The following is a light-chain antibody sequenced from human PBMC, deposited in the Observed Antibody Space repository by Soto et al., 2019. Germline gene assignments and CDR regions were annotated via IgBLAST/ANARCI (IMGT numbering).Light chain of an antibody. CDR1: SSDVGRYDY. J-gene: IGLJ2*01. V-gene: IGLV2-14*01. CDR2: DVS. CDR3: SSFTSTSTPVV. Sequence: QSALTQPASVSGSPGQSITISCTGTSSDVGRYDYISWYQQHPGKAPKLMIYDVSNRPSGIANRFSGSKSDNTASLTISGLQAEDEADYYCSSFTSTSTPVVFGGGTTLTVL.